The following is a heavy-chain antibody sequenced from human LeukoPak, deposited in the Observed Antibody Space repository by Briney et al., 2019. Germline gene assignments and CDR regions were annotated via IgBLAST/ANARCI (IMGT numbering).Heavy chain of an antibody. CDR1: GYTFTGYY. CDR3: ARDHDILTGYSPGWFDP. CDR2: INPNSGGT. J-gene: IGHJ5*02. V-gene: IGHV1-2*02. D-gene: IGHD3-9*01. Sequence: ASVKVSCKASGYTFTGYYMHWVRQAPAQGLEWMGWINPNSGGTNYAQKFQGRVTMTRDTSISTAYMELSRLRSDDTAVYYCARDHDILTGYSPGWFDPWGQGTLVTVSS.